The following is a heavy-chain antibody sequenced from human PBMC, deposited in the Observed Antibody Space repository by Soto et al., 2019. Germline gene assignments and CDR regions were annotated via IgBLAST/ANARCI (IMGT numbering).Heavy chain of an antibody. V-gene: IGHV4-31*03. CDR1: GGSISSCGYY. CDR2: ICYSGRT. Sequence: QVQLQESGPGLVKPSQTLSLPCTLSGGSISSCGYYWSWIRQHPGKGLGWLGYICYSGRTYYNPSLKSRVTVSVDPSNNPSSLKLSSVNAADTAGYYCARGAHYSRAWHWVDPGGQRNLRTVSP. J-gene: IGHJ5*02. CDR3: ARGAHYSRAWHWVDP. D-gene: IGHD6-25*01.